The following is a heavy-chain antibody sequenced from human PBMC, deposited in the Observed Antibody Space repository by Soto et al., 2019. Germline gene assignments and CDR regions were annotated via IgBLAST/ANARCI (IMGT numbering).Heavy chain of an antibody. J-gene: IGHJ4*02. CDR2: IKQDGSEK. V-gene: IGHV3-7*01. D-gene: IGHD5-12*01. Sequence: GESLKISCAASGFTFSSYWMSWVRQAPGKGLEWVANIKQDGSEKYYVDSVKGRFTISRDNAKNSLYLQMNSLRAEDTAVYYCARDLTFSPLDSGYDPGLDYWGQGTLVTVSS. CDR1: GFTFSSYW. CDR3: ARDLTFSPLDSGYDPGLDY.